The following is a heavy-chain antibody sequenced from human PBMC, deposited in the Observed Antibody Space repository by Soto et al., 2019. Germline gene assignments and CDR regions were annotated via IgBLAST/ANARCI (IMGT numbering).Heavy chain of an antibody. D-gene: IGHD3-10*01. V-gene: IGHV3-23*01. Sequence: EVQLLESGGGLVQPGGSLRLSCAASGFTFSSYAMSWVRQAPGKGLEWVSAISGSGGSTYYADSVKGRFTISRDNSKNTLYLQMNSLRAEVTAVYYCAKAGAGLTYYFDYWGQGTLVTVSS. CDR2: ISGSGGST. J-gene: IGHJ4*02. CDR3: AKAGAGLTYYFDY. CDR1: GFTFSSYA.